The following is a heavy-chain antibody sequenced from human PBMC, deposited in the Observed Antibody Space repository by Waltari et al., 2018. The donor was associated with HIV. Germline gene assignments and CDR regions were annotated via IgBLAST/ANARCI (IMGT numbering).Heavy chain of an antibody. V-gene: IGHV1-18*01. CDR2: ISTYNANT. CDR3: ARDGLRYSGTFYSDY. J-gene: IGHJ4*02. Sequence: QVHLVQSGAEMKKPGASVTVSCKASGYTFLSYGISWVRQARGHGLEWRGWISTYNANTNEEQSLQGRVTMTTDTSTTTAYMELRSLTSDDTAVYYCARDGLRYSGTFYSDYWGQGTLVTVSS. CDR1: GYTFLSYG. D-gene: IGHD1-26*01.